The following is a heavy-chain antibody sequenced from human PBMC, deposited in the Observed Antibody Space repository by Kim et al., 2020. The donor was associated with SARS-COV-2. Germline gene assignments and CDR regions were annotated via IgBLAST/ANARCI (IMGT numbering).Heavy chain of an antibody. Sequence: GGSLRLSCAASGFTFSSYGMHWVRQAPGKGLEWVAVISYDGSNKYYADSVKGRFTISRDNSKNTLYLQMNSLRAEDTAVYYCARDASIVVVPAAYPSFD. V-gene: IGHV3-33*05. CDR1: GFTFSSYG. CDR3: ARDASIVVVPAAYPSFD. D-gene: IGHD2-2*01. J-gene: IGHJ4*01. CDR2: ISYDGSNK.